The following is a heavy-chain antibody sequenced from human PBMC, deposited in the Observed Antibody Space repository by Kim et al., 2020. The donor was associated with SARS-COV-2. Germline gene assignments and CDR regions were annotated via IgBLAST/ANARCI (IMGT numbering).Heavy chain of an antibody. CDR3: ARDRVLGWGNWENDAFDI. CDR2: ISSSSSYI. D-gene: IGHD7-27*01. J-gene: IGHJ3*02. CDR1: GFTFSSYS. V-gene: IGHV3-21*01. Sequence: GGSLRLSCAASGFTFSSYSMNWVRQAPGKGLEWVSSISSSSSYIYYADSVKGRFTISRDNAKNSLYLQMNSLRAEDTAVYYCARDRVLGWGNWENDAFDIWGQGTMVTVSS.